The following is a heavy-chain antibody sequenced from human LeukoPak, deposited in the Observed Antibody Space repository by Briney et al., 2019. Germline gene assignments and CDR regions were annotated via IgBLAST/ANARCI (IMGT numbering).Heavy chain of an antibody. Sequence: GGSLTLSCPASGCTFSSYGRHWVRQPAGKGLEWVGFTWYDGMGNYYAGLGKGPFILLRDNSKDPPYPQSNRPEIEDPAVYYCAKSCGANFFDLWGQGTLVTVSS. CDR2: TWYDGMGN. D-gene: IGHD4/OR15-4a*01. CDR3: AKSCGANFFDL. J-gene: IGHJ4*02. CDR1: GCTFSSYG. V-gene: IGHV3-30*02.